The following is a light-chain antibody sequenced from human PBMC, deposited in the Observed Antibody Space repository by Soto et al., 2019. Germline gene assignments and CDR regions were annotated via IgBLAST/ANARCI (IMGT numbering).Light chain of an antibody. CDR3: QQRSNWF. Sequence: EIVLTQSPATLSLSPGERATLSCRTSQSVSSYLAWYQQKPGQAPRLLIYEASNSATGIPARFSGSGSGTEFTIPISSLESEDFAAYYCQQRSNWFFGQRTKLEIK. CDR1: QSVSSY. CDR2: EAS. V-gene: IGKV3-11*01. J-gene: IGKJ2*01.